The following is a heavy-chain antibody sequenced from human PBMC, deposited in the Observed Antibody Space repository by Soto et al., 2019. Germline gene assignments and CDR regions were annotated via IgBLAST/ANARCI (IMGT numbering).Heavy chain of an antibody. CDR3: ARDAGYSSSWGALYYYYGMDV. J-gene: IGHJ6*02. CDR1: GFTFSSYW. D-gene: IGHD6-13*01. V-gene: IGHV3-7*01. Sequence: PGGSMRLSCAASGFTFSSYWMSWFRQAPGKGLEWVANIKQDGSEKYYVDSVKGRFTISRDNAKNSLYLQMKSLRAEDKAVYYCARDAGYSSSWGALYYYYGMDVCGQGTTFTVSS. CDR2: IKQDGSEK.